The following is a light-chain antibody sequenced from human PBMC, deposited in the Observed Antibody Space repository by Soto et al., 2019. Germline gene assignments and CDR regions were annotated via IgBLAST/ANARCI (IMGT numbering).Light chain of an antibody. J-gene: IGLJ1*01. CDR1: SSDVGRFNY. V-gene: IGLV2-14*03. Sequence: QSVLTQPASVSASPGQSITISCAGTSSDVGRFNYVSWYQQYPGKAPELIIYDVVKRPSGISNRFSGSKSGNTASLTISGLQAEDEADDYCTSYATVSTLYVLGTGTKVTVL. CDR2: DVV. CDR3: TSYATVSTLYV.